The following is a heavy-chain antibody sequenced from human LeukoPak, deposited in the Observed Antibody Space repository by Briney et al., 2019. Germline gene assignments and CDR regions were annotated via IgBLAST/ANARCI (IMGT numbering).Heavy chain of an antibody. CDR1: GYTFTSYY. CDR3: ARDGASANLGY. V-gene: IGHV1-69*04. J-gene: IGHJ4*02. D-gene: IGHD3-3*01. CDR2: IIPILGIA. Sequence: SVKVSCKASGYTFTSYYMHWVRQAPGQGLEWMGRIIPILGIANYAQKFQGRVTITADKSTSTAYMELSSLRSEDTAVYYCARDGASANLGYWGQGTLVTVSS.